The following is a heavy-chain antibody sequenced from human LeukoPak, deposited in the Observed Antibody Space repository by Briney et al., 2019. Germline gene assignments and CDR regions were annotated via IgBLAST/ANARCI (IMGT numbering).Heavy chain of an antibody. J-gene: IGHJ5*02. CDR2: IYYSGST. CDR1: GGSISSYY. CDR3: ARSTYYYDSSGYYRGGWFDP. V-gene: IGHV4-59*01. D-gene: IGHD3-22*01. Sequence: PSETLSLTCTVSGGSISSYYWSWIRQPPGKGLEWIGYIYYSGSTNYNPSLKSRVTISVDTSKNQFSLKLSSVTAADTAVYYCARSTYYYDSSGYYRGGWFDPWGQGTLVTVSS.